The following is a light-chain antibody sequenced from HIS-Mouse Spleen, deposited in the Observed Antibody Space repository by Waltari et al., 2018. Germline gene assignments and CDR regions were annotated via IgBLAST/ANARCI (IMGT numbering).Light chain of an antibody. CDR3: CSYAGSSTWV. Sequence: QSALTQPASGSGSPGQSITISCTGTSSDVGSYNLVSWYHQHPGKAPKLMIYEGSKRPSGVSNRFSGSKSGNTASLTISGLQAEDEADYYCCSYAGSSTWVFGGGTKLTVL. J-gene: IGLJ3*02. CDR1: SSDVGSYNL. V-gene: IGLV2-23*01. CDR2: EGS.